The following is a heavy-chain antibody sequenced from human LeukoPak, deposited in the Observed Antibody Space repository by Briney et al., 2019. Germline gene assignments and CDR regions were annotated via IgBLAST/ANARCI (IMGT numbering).Heavy chain of an antibody. CDR3: AKGFSYYDFWSGYYDAFDI. J-gene: IGHJ3*02. D-gene: IGHD3-3*01. CDR2: ISGSGGST. Sequence: PGGSLRLSCAASGSTFSSYAMSWVRQAPGKGLEWVSAISGSGGSTYYADSVKGRFTISRDNSKNTLYLQMNSLRAEDTAVYYCAKGFSYYDFWSGYYDAFDIWGQGTMVTVSS. V-gene: IGHV3-23*01. CDR1: GSTFSSYA.